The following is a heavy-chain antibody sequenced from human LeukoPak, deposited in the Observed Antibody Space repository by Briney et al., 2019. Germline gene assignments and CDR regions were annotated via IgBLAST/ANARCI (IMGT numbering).Heavy chain of an antibody. CDR2: IYTSGST. J-gene: IGHJ3*02. D-gene: IGHD5-18*01. V-gene: IGHV4-61*02. CDR3: ATVDTDAFDI. CDR1: GGSISSGSYY. Sequence: SETLSLTCTVSGGSISSGSYYWSWIRQPAGKGLEWIGRIYTSGSTNYNPSLKSRVTISVDTSKNQFSLKLSSVTAADTAVYYCATVDTDAFDIWGRGTMVTVSS.